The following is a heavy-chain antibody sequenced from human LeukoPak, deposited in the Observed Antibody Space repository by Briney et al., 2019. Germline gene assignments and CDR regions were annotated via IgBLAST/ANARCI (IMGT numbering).Heavy chain of an antibody. Sequence: PSGTLSLTCAVSGGSISSSNWWSWVRQPPGKGLEWIGYIYYSGSTNYNPSLKSRVTISVDTSKNQFSLKLSSVTAADTAVYYCARGGSTGTNLNWVDPWGQGTLVTVSS. J-gene: IGHJ5*02. CDR3: ARGGSTGTNLNWVDP. CDR1: GGSISSSNW. V-gene: IGHV4-4*02. D-gene: IGHD1-1*01. CDR2: IYYSGST.